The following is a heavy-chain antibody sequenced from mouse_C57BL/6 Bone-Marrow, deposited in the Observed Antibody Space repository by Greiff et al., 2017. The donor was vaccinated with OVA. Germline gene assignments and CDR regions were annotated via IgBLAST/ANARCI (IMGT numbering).Heavy chain of an antibody. J-gene: IGHJ2*01. V-gene: IGHV1-81*01. CDR1: GYTFTSYG. CDR3: ARDLFITTAVGGY. CDR2: IYPRSGNT. D-gene: IGHD1-1*01. Sequence: VQLQQSGAELARPGASVKLSCKASGYTFTSYGISWVKQRTGQGLEWIGEIYPRSGNTYYNEKFKGKATLTAEKSSSTAYMELRSLTSEDSAVYFCARDLFITTAVGGYWGQGTTLTVSS.